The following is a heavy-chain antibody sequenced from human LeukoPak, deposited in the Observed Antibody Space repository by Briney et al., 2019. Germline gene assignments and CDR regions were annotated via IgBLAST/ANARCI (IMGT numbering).Heavy chain of an antibody. V-gene: IGHV5-51*01. CDR1: GYTFTTYL. CDR2: IYPADSAT. CDR3: ARLLYYYDRSGNYYAQKAFDI. J-gene: IGHJ3*02. Sequence: GESLKFSWEGCGYTFTTYLIGWVRQLPGKGLGWMGNIYPADSATTYSPSFQGQVTISVDKSISTAYLQWSSLKASDTAMYYCARLLYYYDRSGNYYAQKAFDIWGQGTMVTVSS. D-gene: IGHD3-22*01.